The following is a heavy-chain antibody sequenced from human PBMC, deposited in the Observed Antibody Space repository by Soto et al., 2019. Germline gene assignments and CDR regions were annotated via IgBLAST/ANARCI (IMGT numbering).Heavy chain of an antibody. CDR2: INPSGGST. CDR3: ARTKSVDVNIVAIGAFDI. V-gene: IGHV1-46*03. Sequence: ASVKVSCKASGYTFTSYYTHWVRQAPGQGLEWMGIINPSGGSTSYAQKFQGRVTMTRDTSTSTVYMELSSLRSEDTAVYYCARTKSVDVNIVAIGAFDIWGQGTMVTVSS. J-gene: IGHJ3*02. CDR1: GYTFTSYY. D-gene: IGHD5-12*01.